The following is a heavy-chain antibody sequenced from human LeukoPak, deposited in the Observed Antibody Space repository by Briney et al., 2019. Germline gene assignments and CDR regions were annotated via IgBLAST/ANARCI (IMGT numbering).Heavy chain of an antibody. V-gene: IGHV3-66*01. J-gene: IGHJ3*02. CDR3: ARGFPYYYDSSGYNAFDI. CDR2: IYSGGST. Sequence: GGSLRLSCAASGFTVSSNYMSWVRQAPGKGLEWVSVIYSGGSTYYADSVKGRFTISRDNSKNTLYLQMNSLRAEDTAVYYCARGFPYYYDSSGYNAFDIWGQGTMVTVSS. CDR1: GFTVSSNY. D-gene: IGHD3-22*01.